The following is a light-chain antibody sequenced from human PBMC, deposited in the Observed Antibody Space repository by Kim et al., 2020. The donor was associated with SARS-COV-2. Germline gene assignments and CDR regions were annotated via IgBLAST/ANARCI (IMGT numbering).Light chain of an antibody. CDR3: GTWDDSLNGYV. V-gene: IGLV1-44*01. J-gene: IGLJ1*01. Sequence: RVTIPCSGASSNIGSASITVNWFRQFPGTAPKLLIYSDNHRPSGVPDRFSGSKSGTSASLAISGLQSEDEADYYCGTWDDSLNGYVFGTGTKVTVL. CDR2: SDN. CDR1: SSNIGSASIT.